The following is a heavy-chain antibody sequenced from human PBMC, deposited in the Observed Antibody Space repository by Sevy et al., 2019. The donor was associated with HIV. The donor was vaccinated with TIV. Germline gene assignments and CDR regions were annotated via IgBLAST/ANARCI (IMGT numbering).Heavy chain of an antibody. V-gene: IGHV3-23*01. J-gene: IGHJ4*02. CDR2: LSFGCGEI. CDR3: AREGCTKPHDY. Sequence: GGCLRLSCAASGFTFSKYSMSWVRQPPGKGLEWVSTLSFGCGEINYADSVKGRFTISRDNSKNSVCLQMNNLRPEVTAVYYSAREGCTKPHDYWGQGTLVTVSS. D-gene: IGHD2-8*01. CDR1: GFTFSKYS.